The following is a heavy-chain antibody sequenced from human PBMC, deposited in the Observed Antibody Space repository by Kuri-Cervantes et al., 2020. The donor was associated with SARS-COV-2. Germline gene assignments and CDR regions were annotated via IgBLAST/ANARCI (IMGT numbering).Heavy chain of an antibody. CDR1: GFIFSNFW. D-gene: IGHD5-12*01. J-gene: IGHJ6*03. V-gene: IGHV3-48*01. CDR3: TRDRRRYSGDTSHFYMDV. Sequence: GESLKISCAASGFIFSNFWMNWVRQAPGKGLEWISSISDWSLNIYYADSVKGRFNISRDNAKNSLFLQMNSLRVEDTAVYYCTRDRRRYSGDTSHFYMDVWGTGTTVTVSS. CDR2: ISDWSLNI.